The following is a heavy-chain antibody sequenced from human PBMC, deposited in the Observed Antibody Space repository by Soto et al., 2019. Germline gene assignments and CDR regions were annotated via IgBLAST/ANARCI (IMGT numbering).Heavy chain of an antibody. CDR2: INAGNGNT. CDR1: GYTFTSYA. CDR3: ARSIVVVTALDY. D-gene: IGHD2-21*02. V-gene: IGHV1-3*01. J-gene: IGHJ4*02. Sequence: ASATVSSTASGYTFTSYAMHWVRQAPGQRLEWMGWINAGNGNTKYSQKFQGRVTITRDTSASTAYMELSSLRSEDTAVYYCARSIVVVTALDYWGQGTLVTVSS.